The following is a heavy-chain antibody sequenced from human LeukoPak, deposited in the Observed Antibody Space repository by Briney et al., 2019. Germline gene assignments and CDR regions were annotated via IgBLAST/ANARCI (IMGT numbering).Heavy chain of an antibody. CDR1: AFTFSSYA. J-gene: IGHJ4*02. CDR3: AKPPTVVPAAYDY. CDR2: ISGSGGST. Sequence: GGSLRLSCAASAFTFSSYARSWVRQAPGKGLEWVSAISGSGGSTYYADSVKGRFTISRDNSKNTLYLQMNSLRAEDTAVYYCAKPPTVVPAAYDYWGQGTLVTVSS. D-gene: IGHD2-2*01. V-gene: IGHV3-23*01.